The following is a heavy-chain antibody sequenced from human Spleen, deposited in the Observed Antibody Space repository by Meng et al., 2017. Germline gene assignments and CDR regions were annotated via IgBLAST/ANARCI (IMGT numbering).Heavy chain of an antibody. V-gene: IGHV4-4*02. Sequence: QVQLQESGPGLVKASGTLSPTCVVSGGSISSSDWWTWVRQHPGKGLEWIGELYRSGSTYYNSSLRSRVTISVDKTKNQFSLSLTSVTAADTAVYYCATTVRNWGQGTLVTVSS. D-gene: IGHD4-17*01. CDR2: LYRSGST. J-gene: IGHJ4*02. CDR3: ATTVRN. CDR1: GGSISSSDW.